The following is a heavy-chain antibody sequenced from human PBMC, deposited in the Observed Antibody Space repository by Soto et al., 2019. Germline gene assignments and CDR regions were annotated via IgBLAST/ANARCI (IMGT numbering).Heavy chain of an antibody. CDR1: GESFSNHY. CDR3: ARRVVYRDVGLAYGMDV. J-gene: IGHJ6*02. Sequence: SETLSLTCAVYGESFSNHYWTWIRQSPGKGLEWVGEINYSGSTRYNWSLGSRVTISVDTSKNQFSLMVTSVTAEDTAVYYCARRVVYRDVGLAYGMDVWGQGTTVTVSS. D-gene: IGHD3-22*01. V-gene: IGHV4-34*01. CDR2: INYSGST.